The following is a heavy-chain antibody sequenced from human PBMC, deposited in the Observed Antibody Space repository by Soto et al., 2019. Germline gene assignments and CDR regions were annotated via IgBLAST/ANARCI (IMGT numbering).Heavy chain of an antibody. CDR1: GFTFSSYG. J-gene: IGHJ4*02. Sequence: QVQLVESGGGVVQPGRSLRLSCAASGFTFSSYGMHWVRQAPGKGLEWVAVISYDGSNKYYADSVKGRFTISRDNSKNTLYLQMNSLRAEDTAVYYCAPNPSSSLSDLDYWGQGTLVTVSS. CDR3: APNPSSSLSDLDY. D-gene: IGHD6-6*01. CDR2: ISYDGSNK. V-gene: IGHV3-30*03.